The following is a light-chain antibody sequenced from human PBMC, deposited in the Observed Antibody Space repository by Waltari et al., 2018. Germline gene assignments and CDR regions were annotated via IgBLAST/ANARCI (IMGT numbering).Light chain of an antibody. Sequence: QSVLTQPPSASGTPGQRVTIPCSGSSSNIGSNTVNWYQQLPGTAPKLLIYSNNQRPSGVPDRFSGSKSGTSASLAISGLQSEDEADYYCAAWDDSLNVYVFGTGTKVTVL. CDR1: SSNIGSNT. J-gene: IGLJ1*01. V-gene: IGLV1-44*01. CDR2: SNN. CDR3: AAWDDSLNVYV.